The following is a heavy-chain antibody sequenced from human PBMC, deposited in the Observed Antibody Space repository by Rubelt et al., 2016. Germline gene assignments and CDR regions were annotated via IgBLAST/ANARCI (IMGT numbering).Heavy chain of an antibody. V-gene: IGHV1-8*01. J-gene: IGHJ4*02. CDR3: ARGGSGYYGY. Sequence: INWVRQATGQGLEWMGWMNPNSGNTGYAQKFQGRVTMTRNTSISTAYMELSSLRSEDTAVYYCARGGSGYYGYWGQGTLVTVSS. D-gene: IGHD3-3*01. CDR2: MNPNSGNT.